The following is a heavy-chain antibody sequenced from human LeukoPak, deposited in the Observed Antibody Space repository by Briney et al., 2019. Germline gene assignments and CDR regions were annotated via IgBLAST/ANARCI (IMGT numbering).Heavy chain of an antibody. J-gene: IGHJ4*02. V-gene: IGHV4-39*07. D-gene: IGHD3-10*01. CDR3: ARDLMVRGVL. CDR2: IYYSGST. CDR1: GGSISSSSYY. Sequence: SETLSLTCTVSGGSISSSSYYWGWIRQPPGKGLEWIGSIYYSGSTYYNPSLKSRVTISVDTSKNQFSLKLSSVTAADTAVYYCARDLMVRGVLWGQGTLVTVSS.